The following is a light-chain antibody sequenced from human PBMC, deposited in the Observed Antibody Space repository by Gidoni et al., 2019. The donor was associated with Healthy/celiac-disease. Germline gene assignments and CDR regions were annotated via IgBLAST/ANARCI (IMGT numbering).Light chain of an antibody. CDR3: QQYNSYSRT. J-gene: IGKJ1*01. CDR1: QSISSW. V-gene: IGKV1-5*03. CDR2: KAS. Sequence: DIQMTQSPSTLSASVGDRVTITCRASQSISSWLAWYQQKPGKAPKLLIYKASSLESGVPSWFSDSGSGTEFTLTISSLQPDDFATYYCQQYNSYSRTFGQGTKVEIK.